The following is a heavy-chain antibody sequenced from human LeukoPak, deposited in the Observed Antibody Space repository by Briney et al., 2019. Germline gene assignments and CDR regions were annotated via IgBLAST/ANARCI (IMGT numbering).Heavy chain of an antibody. J-gene: IGHJ4*02. CDR3: ARDRVYDSSGYYCD. CDR2: INPNSGGT. V-gene: IGHV1-2*02. Sequence: ASVKVSCKASGYTFTGYYMHWVRQAPGQGLEWMGWINPNSGGTNYAQKFQGRVTMTRDTSISTAYMELSRLGSDDTAVYYCARDRVYDSSGYYCDWGQGTLVTVSS. D-gene: IGHD3-22*01. CDR1: GYTFTGYY.